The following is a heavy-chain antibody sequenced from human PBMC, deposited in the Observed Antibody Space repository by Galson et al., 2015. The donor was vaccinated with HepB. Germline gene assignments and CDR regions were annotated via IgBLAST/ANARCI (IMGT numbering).Heavy chain of an antibody. V-gene: IGHV3-30*18. CDR1: GFTFSGSG. J-gene: IGHJ4*02. CDR3: AKASRLHWSGYLD. CDR2: ISYDGSHK. Sequence: SLRLSCAASGFTFSGSGMHWVRQTPGKGLEWVAVISYDGSHKYYADSVKGRFTTSRDNSNNTLYLQMNSLRAEDTAVYYCAKASRLHWSGYLDWGQGTLVSVSS. D-gene: IGHD3-3*01.